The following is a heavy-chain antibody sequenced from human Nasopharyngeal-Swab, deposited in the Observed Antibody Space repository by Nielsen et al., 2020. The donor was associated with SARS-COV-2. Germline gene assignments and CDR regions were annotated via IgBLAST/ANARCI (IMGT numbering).Heavy chain of an antibody. CDR2: SYYSGRT. CDR1: GGSISSSSYY. CDR3: ATPRYYYGSGSYGGMDV. Sequence: SETLSLTCTVSGGSISSSSYYWGWLRPPPGKGLEWIGSSYYSGRTYYNPSLKSRVTISVDTSKNQFSLKLSSVTAADTAVYYCATPRYYYGSGSYGGMDVWGQGATVTVSS. D-gene: IGHD3-10*01. J-gene: IGHJ6*02. V-gene: IGHV4-39*01.